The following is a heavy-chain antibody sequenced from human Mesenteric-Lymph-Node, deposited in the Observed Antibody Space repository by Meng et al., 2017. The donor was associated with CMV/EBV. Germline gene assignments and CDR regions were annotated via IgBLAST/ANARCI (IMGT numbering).Heavy chain of an antibody. D-gene: IGHD3-10*01. J-gene: IGHJ4*02. CDR1: GGSISLYY. CDR3: ARWPMIRGIHADY. Sequence: CTGSGGSISLYYWSWIRQPPGKGLGWIGYIYYSGSTNYNPALKSRVTVSVDKSKNQFSLKLSSVTAADTAVYYCARWPMIRGIHADYWGQGTLVTVSS. V-gene: IGHV4-59*01. CDR2: IYYSGST.